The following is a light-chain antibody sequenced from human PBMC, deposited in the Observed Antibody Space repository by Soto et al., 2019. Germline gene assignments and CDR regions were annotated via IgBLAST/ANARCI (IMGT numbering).Light chain of an antibody. Sequence: EIVLTQSPGTLSLSPGERATLSCRASQSVSSSYLAWYQQKPGQAPRLLIYDASSRATGIPDRFSGSGSGTDFTLTIRRLEPEDFAVYYCQQYGSSPPITFGQGTRLEIK. CDR1: QSVSSSY. CDR2: DAS. J-gene: IGKJ5*01. V-gene: IGKV3-20*01. CDR3: QQYGSSPPIT.